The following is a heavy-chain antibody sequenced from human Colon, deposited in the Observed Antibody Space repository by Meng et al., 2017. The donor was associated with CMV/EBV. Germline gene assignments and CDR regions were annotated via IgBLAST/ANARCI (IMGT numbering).Heavy chain of an antibody. V-gene: IGHV1-8*01. CDR2: INPGIGKT. D-gene: IGHD6-25*01. Sequence: ASVKVSCKASGYTFTGFDIHWVRQTAGQGLEWMGWINPGIGKTGFAQKFQGRITMTSNTSLSTVYMELSSLRSQDTAVYYCMRTRAASDWGQGTLVTVSS. CDR3: MRTRAASD. J-gene: IGHJ4*02. CDR1: GYTFTGFD.